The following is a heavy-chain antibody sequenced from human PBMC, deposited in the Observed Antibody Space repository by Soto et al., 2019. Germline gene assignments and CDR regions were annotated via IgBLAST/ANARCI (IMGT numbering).Heavy chain of an antibody. CDR1: GGSISSSNW. CDR2: IYHSGST. CDR3: ARWKPKGRARRNYYYYGMDV. J-gene: IGHJ6*02. D-gene: IGHD1-1*01. V-gene: IGHV4-4*02. Sequence: SETLSLTCAVSGGSISSSNWWSWVRQPPGKGLEWIGEIYHSGSTNYNPSLKSRVTISVDKSKNQFSLKLSSVTAADTAVYYCARWKPKGRARRNYYYYGMDVWGQVTTVTVSS.